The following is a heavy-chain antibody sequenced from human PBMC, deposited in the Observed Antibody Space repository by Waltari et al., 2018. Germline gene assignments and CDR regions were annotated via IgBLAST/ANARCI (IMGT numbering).Heavy chain of an antibody. D-gene: IGHD6-19*01. CDR3: VRGAGWLADH. V-gene: IGHV3-7*01. CDR2: INQDGSEK. J-gene: IGHJ5*02. Sequence: EVQLVESGGGLLQPGGSLRRSCAASGLTFSGRWMSWVRQAPGKGPEWVANINQDGSEKFYVDSVNGRFTISRDNAKSSLFLQMSGLRADDTAVYYCVRGAGWLADHWGQGTVVTVSS. CDR1: GLTFSGRW.